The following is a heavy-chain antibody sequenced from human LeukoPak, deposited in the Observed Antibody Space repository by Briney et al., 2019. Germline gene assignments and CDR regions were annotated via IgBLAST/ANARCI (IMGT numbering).Heavy chain of an antibody. Sequence: PSETLSLTCAVYGGSFSGYYWSWIGQPPGKGLEWIGEINHSGSTNYNPSLKSRVTISVDTSKNQFSLKLSSVTAADTAVYYCARGRSGYCSGGSCSGFDPWGQGTLVTVSS. CDR3: ARGRSGYCSGGSCSGFDP. J-gene: IGHJ5*02. CDR1: GGSFSGYY. CDR2: INHSGST. D-gene: IGHD2-15*01. V-gene: IGHV4-34*01.